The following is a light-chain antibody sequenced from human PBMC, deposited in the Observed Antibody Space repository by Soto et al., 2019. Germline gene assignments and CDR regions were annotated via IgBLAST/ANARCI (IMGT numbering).Light chain of an antibody. CDR3: QSYDSSLSGYV. CDR1: SSNIGAGFD. Sequence: QPVLTQPPSVSGAPGQRVTISCTGSSSNIGAGFDVHWYQQLPGTAPRLLIYANTKQPSGVPDRFSGSRSGTSISLAITGLRAEDEADYFCQSYDSSLSGYVFGTGTKLTVL. CDR2: ANT. J-gene: IGLJ1*01. V-gene: IGLV1-40*01.